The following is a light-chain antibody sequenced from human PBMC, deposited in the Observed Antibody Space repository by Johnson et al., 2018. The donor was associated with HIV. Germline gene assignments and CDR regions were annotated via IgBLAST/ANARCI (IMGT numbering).Light chain of an antibody. Sequence: QAVLTQPPSVSAAPGQKVTISCSGSSSNIGNNYVSWYQQLPGTAPKLLIYENNKRPSGIPDRFSGSKSGTSATLGITGLQTGDEAEYYCGTWDSSLNTGYVFGTGTKVTVL. CDR3: GTWDSSLNTGYV. CDR2: ENN. V-gene: IGLV1-51*02. CDR1: SSNIGNNY. J-gene: IGLJ1*01.